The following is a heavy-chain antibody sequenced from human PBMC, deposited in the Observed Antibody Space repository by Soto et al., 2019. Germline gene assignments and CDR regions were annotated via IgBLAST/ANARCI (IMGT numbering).Heavy chain of an antibody. V-gene: IGHV1-18*01. CDR1: GYTFSNYG. D-gene: IGHD2-2*01. Sequence: GASVKVSCKPSGYTFSNYGITWVRQVPGQPLEWLGWISLYSDGTNYAQKFQGRVSMTTDTSTTTAYMELRSLRSDDTAVYYCARVVPGAEAWFGPWGQGTLVTVSS. CDR2: ISLYSDGT. J-gene: IGHJ5*02. CDR3: ARVVPGAEAWFGP.